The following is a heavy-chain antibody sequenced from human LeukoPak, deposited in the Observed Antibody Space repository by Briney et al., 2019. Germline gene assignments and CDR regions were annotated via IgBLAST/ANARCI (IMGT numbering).Heavy chain of an antibody. CDR2: ISGSGGRP. Sequence: GGCLRLSCAASGFTFSSYAMSWVCQTPEERVGWVLAISGSGGRPYNAHYVKARFTISRDYSKSTLYLQMNSLRAEDTAVYYCAKDGPVSMVAPVDSWGQGTLVTVSS. CDR1: GFTFSSYA. D-gene: IGHD3-3*02. V-gene: IGHV3-23*01. J-gene: IGHJ4*02. CDR3: AKDGPVSMVAPVDS.